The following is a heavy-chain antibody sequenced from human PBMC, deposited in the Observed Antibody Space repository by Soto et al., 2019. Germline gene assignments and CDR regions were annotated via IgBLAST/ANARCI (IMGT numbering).Heavy chain of an antibody. D-gene: IGHD3-3*01. Sequence: QVQLQESGPGLVKPSETLSLTCTVSGGSISSYYWSWIRQRPGKGLEWIGYIYYSGSTNYNPSLSIRFTISVDTSKIQFSLKLSSLTAADSALYYCAIALTIFVAVRLDIWGQGTMVTVSS. J-gene: IGHJ3*02. CDR2: IYYSGST. CDR3: AIALTIFVAVRLDI. V-gene: IGHV4-59*01. CDR1: GGSISSYY.